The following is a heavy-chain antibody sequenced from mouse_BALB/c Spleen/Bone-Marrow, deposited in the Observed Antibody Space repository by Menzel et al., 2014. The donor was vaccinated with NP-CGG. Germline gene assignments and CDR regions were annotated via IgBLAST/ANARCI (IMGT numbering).Heavy chain of an antibody. V-gene: IGHV1S81*02. D-gene: IGHD1-1*01. Sequence: QVQLKESGAELVKPGASVKLSCKASGYTFTSYWMHWVKQRPGQGLEWIGEINPSNGRTNYNGKFKSKATLTVDKSSSTAYMQLSSLTSEDSAVYYCAPYYYGSSYGFYWYFDVWGAGTTVTVSS. CDR1: GYTFTSYW. CDR3: APYYYGSSYGFYWYFDV. CDR2: INPSNGRT. J-gene: IGHJ1*01.